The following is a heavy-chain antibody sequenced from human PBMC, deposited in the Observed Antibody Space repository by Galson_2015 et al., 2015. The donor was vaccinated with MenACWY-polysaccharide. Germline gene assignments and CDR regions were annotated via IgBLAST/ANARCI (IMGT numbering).Heavy chain of an antibody. D-gene: IGHD6-13*01. CDR2: ISYHGSNK. CDR3: AKDRDTMGYTTALDY. J-gene: IGHJ4*02. V-gene: IGHV3-30*18. CDR1: GFTFNNYA. Sequence: SLRLSCAASGFTFNNYAMHWVCQAPGKGLEWVAVISYHGSNKYYADSVKGRFTISRDNSKNTLYLQMNSLRAEDTAVYHCAKDRDTMGYTTALDYWGQGALVTVSS.